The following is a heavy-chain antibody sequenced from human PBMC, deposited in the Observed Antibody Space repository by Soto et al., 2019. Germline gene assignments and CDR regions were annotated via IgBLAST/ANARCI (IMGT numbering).Heavy chain of an antibody. CDR2: VRSKTQNYAT. CDR3: TRHTVDY. CDR1: GFTFSSYA. D-gene: IGHD4-17*01. J-gene: IGHJ4*02. Sequence: PGGSLRLSCAASGFTFSSYAMSWVRQAPGKGLEWVGRVRSKTQNYATEFAASVRGRFTISRDESKKTIYLHMSGLKTEDTAVYYCTRHTVDYWGQGT. V-gene: IGHV3-73*01.